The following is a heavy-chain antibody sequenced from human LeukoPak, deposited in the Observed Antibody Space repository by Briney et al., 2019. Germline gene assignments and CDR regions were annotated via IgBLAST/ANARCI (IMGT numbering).Heavy chain of an antibody. CDR2: ISGYNGAT. Sequence: GASVKVSFKASGYMFTSHGTSWVRQAPGQGLEWMGWISGYNGATNYAQKLQGRVTLTADTSTSTAYMELRSLRSDDTAVYYCARLKRIVGASDLDYWGQGTLVTVSS. CDR1: GYMFTSHG. V-gene: IGHV1-18*01. D-gene: IGHD1-26*01. CDR3: ARLKRIVGASDLDY. J-gene: IGHJ4*02.